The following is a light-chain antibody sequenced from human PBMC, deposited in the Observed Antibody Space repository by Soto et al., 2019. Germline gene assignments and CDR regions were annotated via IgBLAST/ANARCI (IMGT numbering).Light chain of an antibody. CDR2: NNN. Sequence: QSVLTQPPSASGTPGQRVTISCSGSSSNIGSNTVNWYQQLPGTAPKLLIYNNNQRPSGVPDRFSGSKSGTSASLAISGLQSLDVAEYYFAAWDDSLNGLVFGTGTKLTVL. J-gene: IGLJ1*01. CDR1: SSNIGSNT. V-gene: IGLV1-44*01. CDR3: AAWDDSLNGLV.